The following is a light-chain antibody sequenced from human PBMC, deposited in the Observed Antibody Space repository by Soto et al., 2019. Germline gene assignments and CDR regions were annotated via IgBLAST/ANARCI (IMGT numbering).Light chain of an antibody. CDR1: QSISSW. CDR3: QQYNSYPIT. CDR2: KAS. J-gene: IGKJ5*01. Sequence: DIQMTQSPSTLSASVGDRVTITCRASQSISSWLAWYQQKPGKAPKLLIYKASSLESGVPSRFSGSGSGTEXTXXISXXQXXXXXTYYCQQYNSYPITFGQGTRLEIK. V-gene: IGKV1-5*03.